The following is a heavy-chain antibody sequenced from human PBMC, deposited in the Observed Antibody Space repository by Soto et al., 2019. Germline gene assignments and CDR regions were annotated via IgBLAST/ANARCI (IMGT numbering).Heavy chain of an antibody. V-gene: IGHV1-18*01. CDR2: ISAYNDKT. J-gene: IGHJ5*02. D-gene: IGHD3-10*01. CDR1: GYTFTNYG. Sequence: QVQLVQSGAEVKKPGASVKVSCKTSGYTFTNYGISWVRQAPGQGLEWMGWISAYNDKTNYAEKFQGRVIMTTDTSTSTAHMELWNLRSDDTAVYFCARSGNWIDPWGQGTLVTVSS. CDR3: ARSGNWIDP.